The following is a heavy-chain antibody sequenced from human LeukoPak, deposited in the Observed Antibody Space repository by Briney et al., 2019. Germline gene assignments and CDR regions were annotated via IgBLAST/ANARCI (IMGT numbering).Heavy chain of an antibody. J-gene: IGHJ4*02. D-gene: IGHD3-16*02. Sequence: SRTLSLTCAISGESVSSNNSAWTWIRPSPSRGLEWRGRTYYRSKWFKDYAASGKSRITINPDTSKNQFFLQLNSVTPEDTAVYYCAREYLGGYLIYWGQGALVTVSS. CDR2: TYYRSKWFK. CDR3: AREYLGGYLIY. V-gene: IGHV6-1*01. CDR1: GESVSSNNSA.